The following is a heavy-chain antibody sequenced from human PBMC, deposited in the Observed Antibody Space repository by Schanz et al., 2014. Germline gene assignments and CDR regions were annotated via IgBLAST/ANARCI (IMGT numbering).Heavy chain of an antibody. CDR1: GFSFRKSA. J-gene: IGHJ4*02. CDR3: AKDLAAVGVFDY. D-gene: IGHD6-13*01. V-gene: IGHV3-23*01. Sequence: EVQLLESGGGLVQPGGSLRLSCAASGFSFRKSAMSWVRQAPGKGLDFFSALTGSVTTTYYADSFKGRFTISRDNSKNTLDLQMNSLRAEDTAIYYCAKDLAAVGVFDYWGQGSLVTVSP. CDR2: LTGSVTTT.